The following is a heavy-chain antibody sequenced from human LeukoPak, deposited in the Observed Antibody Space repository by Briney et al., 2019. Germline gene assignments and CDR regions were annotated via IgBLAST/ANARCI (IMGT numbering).Heavy chain of an antibody. D-gene: IGHD5-24*01. CDR3: ARVRRDGYNYFDY. CDR2: IYYSGST. J-gene: IGHJ4*02. Sequence: SETLSLTCTVSGGSISTYYWSWIRQPPGKGLEWIGYIYYSGSTNYNPSLKSRVTISVDTSKIQFSLQLSSVTAADTAVYYCARVRRDGYNYFDYWGQGTLVTVSS. V-gene: IGHV4-59*01. CDR1: GGSISTYY.